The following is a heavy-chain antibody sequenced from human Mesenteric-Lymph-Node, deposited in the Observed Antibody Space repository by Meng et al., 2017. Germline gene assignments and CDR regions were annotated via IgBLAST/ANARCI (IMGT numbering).Heavy chain of an antibody. CDR3: ARRYGASAYNWFDP. CDR2: INHSGST. Sequence: QVQLPQWGAGLLKPSETRSLTCAGYGGSFSGYYWSWIRQPPGKGLEWIGEINHSGSTNYNPSLKSRVTISVDTSKNQFSLKLSSVTAADTAVYYCARRYGASAYNWFDPWGQGTLVTVSS. CDR1: GGSFSGYY. J-gene: IGHJ5*02. D-gene: IGHD4-17*01. V-gene: IGHV4-34*01.